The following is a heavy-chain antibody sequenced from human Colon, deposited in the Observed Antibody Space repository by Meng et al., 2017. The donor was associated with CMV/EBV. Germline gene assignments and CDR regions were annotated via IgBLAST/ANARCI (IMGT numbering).Heavy chain of an antibody. CDR3: ARDKGGYAGGGDH. D-gene: IGHD5-12*01. J-gene: IGHJ4*02. V-gene: IGHV1-18*01. CDR2: IGAHTGNT. Sequence: KASGYRLSSYGCSWVRKAPGQGLEWMGWIGAHTGNTNYAQKFQDRVTMTTDMSTSTAYMELRSLRSDDTAVYYCARDKGGYAGGGDHWGQGTLVTVSS. CDR1: GYRLSSYG.